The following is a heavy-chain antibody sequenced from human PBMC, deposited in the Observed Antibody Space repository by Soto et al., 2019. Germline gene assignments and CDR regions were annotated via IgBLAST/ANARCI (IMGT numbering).Heavy chain of an antibody. J-gene: IGHJ4*02. CDR3: ARPHYSSSSHFDY. D-gene: IGHD6-6*01. Sequence: QLQLQESGPGLVKPSETLSLTCTVSGGSIGSSTYYWSWIRQPPGKGLAWSGSVYHTGTTYYNPSLKSPVTISVDTSKNQFSLKLTSVNAADTAVYYCARPHYSSSSHFDYWGQGTLVTVSS. CDR1: GGSIGSSTYY. CDR2: VYHTGTT. V-gene: IGHV4-39*01.